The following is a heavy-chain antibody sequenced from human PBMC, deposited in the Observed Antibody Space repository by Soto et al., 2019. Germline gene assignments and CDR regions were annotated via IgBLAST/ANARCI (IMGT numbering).Heavy chain of an antibody. CDR1: GGTLSSYA. Sequence: SVKVSCKAFGGTLSSYAISWVRQAPGQGLEWLGGIIPLLATTNYSQKFQGRVSLTADGPTTVVYMELSSLRSEDTAVYYCARDFFKHGNPAALGNWGQGTMVTFSS. V-gene: IGHV1-69*13. CDR3: ARDFFKHGNPAALGN. D-gene: IGHD2-15*01. CDR2: IIPLLATT. J-gene: IGHJ1*01.